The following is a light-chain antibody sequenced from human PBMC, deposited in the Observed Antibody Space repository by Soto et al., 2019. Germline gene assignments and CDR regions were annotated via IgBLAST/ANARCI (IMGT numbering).Light chain of an antibody. V-gene: IGKV1-39*01. CDR2: ATD. J-gene: IGKJ1*01. Sequence: DIQMTQSPSSLSAYVGDRVTITCWASQTITNYLNWYQQQSGKAPKLLIYATDTLQSGVPSRFSGSGSGTDYTLTISSLQPEDFATYYCQQSYNTPQTFGQGTKVDLK. CDR1: QTITNY. CDR3: QQSYNTPQT.